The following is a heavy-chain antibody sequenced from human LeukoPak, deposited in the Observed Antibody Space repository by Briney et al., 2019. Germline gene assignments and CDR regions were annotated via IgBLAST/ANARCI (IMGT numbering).Heavy chain of an antibody. D-gene: IGHD1-14*01. CDR1: GYTFTDFG. V-gene: IGHV1-18*01. J-gene: IGHJ1*01. Sequence: ASVKVSCKASGYTFTDFGFIWVRQAPGQGLEWMGWVSTYNGDTDYAKKFQDRVTMTTESSTQTTSMELRNLRSDDTAVYYCARAESMALYFLYWGQGTLVSVSS. CDR2: VSTYNGDT. CDR3: ARAESMALYFLY.